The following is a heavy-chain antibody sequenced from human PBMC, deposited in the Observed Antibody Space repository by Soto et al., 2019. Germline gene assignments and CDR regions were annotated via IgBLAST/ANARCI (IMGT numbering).Heavy chain of an antibody. CDR1: GFTFAYYE. CDR2: ISSSGDTI. D-gene: IGHD3-10*01. Sequence: EVQLVESGGGLVQPGGSLRLSCAASGFTFAYYEMNWVRQAPGKGLEWVSCISSSGDTIHYADSVKGRFTISRENAKNSLYLQMNSLRVDDTSVYYCARSAMVRSLDLWGQGTRGTISS. CDR3: ARSAMVRSLDL. V-gene: IGHV3-48*03. J-gene: IGHJ3*01.